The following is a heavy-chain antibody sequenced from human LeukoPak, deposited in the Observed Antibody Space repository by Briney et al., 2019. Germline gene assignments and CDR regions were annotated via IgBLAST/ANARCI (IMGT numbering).Heavy chain of an antibody. J-gene: IGHJ4*02. CDR1: GFTFSSYT. V-gene: IGHV3-23*01. D-gene: IGHD7-27*01. Sequence: GGSLRLSCAASGFTFSSYTMSWVRQAPGKGLEWASTITTSDGNTYYADSVKGRFTVSRDNSKNTLFLQMNSLRAEDTAVYYCAKDGGLWVSAHWGDSWGRGTLVTVSS. CDR3: AKDGGLWVSAHWGDS. CDR2: ITTSDGNT.